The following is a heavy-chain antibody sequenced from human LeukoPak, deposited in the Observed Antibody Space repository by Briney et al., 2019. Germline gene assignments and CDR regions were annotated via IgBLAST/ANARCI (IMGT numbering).Heavy chain of an antibody. CDR1: GGSISSYY. CDR3: ARGTSRFLEWTMGNYYFDY. V-gene: IGHV4-4*07. D-gene: IGHD3-3*01. CDR2: IYTSGST. J-gene: IGHJ4*02. Sequence: SETLSLTCTVSGGSISSYYWSWIRQPAGKGLEWIGRIYTSGSTNYNPSLKSRVTMSVDTSKNQFSLKLSSVTAADTAVYYCARGTSRFLEWTMGNYYFDYWGQGTLVTVSS.